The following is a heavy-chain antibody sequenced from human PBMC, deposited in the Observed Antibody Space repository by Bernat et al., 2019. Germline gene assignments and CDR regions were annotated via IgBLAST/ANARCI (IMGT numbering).Heavy chain of an antibody. J-gene: IGHJ4*02. CDR1: GFTFSSYP. Sequence: VQLLESGGGLVQPGGSLRLSCAASGFTFSSYPMSWVRQAPGKGLEWVAVISYDGSNKYYADSVKGRFTISRDNSKNTLYLQMNSLRAEDTAVYYCAKPTYYYDSSGYYDPLYFDSWGQGTLVTVSS. CDR2: ISYDGSNK. V-gene: IGHV3-30*18. D-gene: IGHD3-22*01. CDR3: AKPTYYYDSSGYYDPLYFDS.